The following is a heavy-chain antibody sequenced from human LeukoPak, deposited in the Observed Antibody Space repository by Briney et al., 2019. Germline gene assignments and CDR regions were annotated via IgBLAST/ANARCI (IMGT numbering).Heavy chain of an antibody. Sequence: ASVKVSCKASGYTFTSYGISWVRQAPGQGLEWMGIINPSGGSTSYAQRFQGRVTMTRDTSTSTVYMELSSLRSEDTAVYYCARYYSGSYQVDHWGQGTLVTVSS. CDR3: ARYYSGSYQVDH. V-gene: IGHV1-46*01. D-gene: IGHD1-26*01. CDR2: INPSGGST. J-gene: IGHJ4*02. CDR1: GYTFTSYG.